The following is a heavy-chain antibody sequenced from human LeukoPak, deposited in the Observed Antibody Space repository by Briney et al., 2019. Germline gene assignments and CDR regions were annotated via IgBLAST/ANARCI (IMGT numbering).Heavy chain of an antibody. Sequence: SETLSLTCTVSGGSISSYNWSWIRQPAGKGLGWIGRIYTSGSTNYNPSLKSRVTMSVDTSKNQFSLKLSSVTAADTAVYYCARVICGGDCYYDAFDIWGQGTMVTVSS. J-gene: IGHJ3*02. CDR2: IYTSGST. CDR1: GGSISSYN. D-gene: IGHD2-21*02. V-gene: IGHV4-4*07. CDR3: ARVICGGDCYYDAFDI.